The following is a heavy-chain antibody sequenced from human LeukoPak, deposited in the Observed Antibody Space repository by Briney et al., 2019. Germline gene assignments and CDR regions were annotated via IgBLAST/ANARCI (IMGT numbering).Heavy chain of an antibody. J-gene: IGHJ4*02. CDR2: INHSGST. Sequence: KPSETLSLTCAVYGGSFSAYYWSWIRQPPGKGLEWIGEINHSGSTNYNPSLKSRVTISVDTSKNQFSLKLSSVTAADTAVYYCAREGGRYYYDSSGYRFWGQGTLVTVSS. V-gene: IGHV4-34*01. D-gene: IGHD3-22*01. CDR1: GGSFSAYY. CDR3: AREGGRYYYDSSGYRF.